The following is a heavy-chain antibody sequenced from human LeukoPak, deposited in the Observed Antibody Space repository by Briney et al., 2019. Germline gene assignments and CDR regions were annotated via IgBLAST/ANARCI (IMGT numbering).Heavy chain of an antibody. V-gene: IGHV1-18*01. D-gene: IGHD3-16*02. CDR2: ISAYNGNT. CDR1: GYTFTSYG. J-gene: IGHJ4*02. Sequence: ASVKVSCKASGYTFTSYGISWVRQAPGQGLEWMGWISAYNGNTNYAQKLQGRVTMTTDTSTSTAYMELRSLRSDDTAVYYCARDMISFGGVIVPFYYWGQGTLVTVSS. CDR3: ARDMISFGGVIVPFYY.